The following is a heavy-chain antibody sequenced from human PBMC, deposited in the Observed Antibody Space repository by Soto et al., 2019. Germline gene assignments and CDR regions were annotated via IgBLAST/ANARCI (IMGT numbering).Heavy chain of an antibody. J-gene: IGHJ4*02. CDR3: ARGPIWGSYRPRFDY. D-gene: IGHD3-16*02. V-gene: IGHV4-34*01. Sequence: SETLSLTCAVYGGSFSGYYWSWIRQPPGKGLEWIGEINHSGSTNYNPSLKSRVTISVDTSKNQFSLKLSSVTAADTAVYYCARGPIWGSYRPRFDYWGQGTLVTVSS. CDR2: INHSGST. CDR1: GGSFSGYY.